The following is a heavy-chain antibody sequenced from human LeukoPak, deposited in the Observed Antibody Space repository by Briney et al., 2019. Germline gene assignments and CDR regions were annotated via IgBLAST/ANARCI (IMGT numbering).Heavy chain of an antibody. D-gene: IGHD3-16*01. CDR1: GGSFSGYY. Sequence: ASETLSLTCAVYGGSFSGYYWSWIRQPPGKGLEWIGEINHSGSTNYNPSLKSRVTISVDTSKNQFSLKLSSVTAADTAVYYCARTFTFGGVILFDYWGQGTLVTVSS. CDR2: INHSGST. J-gene: IGHJ4*02. V-gene: IGHV4-34*01. CDR3: ARTFTFGGVILFDY.